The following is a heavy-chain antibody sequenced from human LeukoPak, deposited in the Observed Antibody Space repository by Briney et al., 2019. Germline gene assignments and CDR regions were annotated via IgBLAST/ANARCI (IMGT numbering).Heavy chain of an antibody. D-gene: IGHD4-23*01. V-gene: IGHV3-7*01. Sequence: GGSLRLSCAASGFTFSSYWMSWVRQSPGKGLEWVANIKEDGSEKNYVDSVKGRFTISRENAKNSLYLQMNSLRAEDTAVYYCARDRGYSTFDYWGQGTLVTVSS. CDR1: GFTFSSYW. J-gene: IGHJ4*02. CDR3: ARDRGYSTFDY. CDR2: IKEDGSEK.